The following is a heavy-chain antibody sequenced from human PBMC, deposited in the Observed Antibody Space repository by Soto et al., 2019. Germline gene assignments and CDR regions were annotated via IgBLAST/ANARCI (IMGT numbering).Heavy chain of an antibody. Sequence: QVQLVESGGGVVQPGRSLRLSCAASGFTFSTYAMHWVRQAPGKGLECVAVVTFDGSNKYYADSVKGRLTISRDNSKNTFYLLMSGLTPDDTAVYYCARDQPGLRPTGGGRIDHWGQGTLVTVAS. CDR2: VTFDGSNK. V-gene: IGHV3-30-3*01. CDR1: GFTFSTYA. J-gene: IGHJ4*02. D-gene: IGHD2-8*02. CDR3: ARDQPGLRPTGGGRIDH.